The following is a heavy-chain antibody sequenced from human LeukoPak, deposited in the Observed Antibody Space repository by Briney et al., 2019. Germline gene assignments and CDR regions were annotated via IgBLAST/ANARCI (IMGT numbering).Heavy chain of an antibody. Sequence: SSETLSLTCAVYGGSFSGYYWSWIRQPAGKGLEWIGRIYTSGSTNYNPSLKSRVTMSVDTSKNQFSLKLSSVTAADTAVYYCARDFPLTGYSSSWYRPDAFDIWGQGTMVTVSS. J-gene: IGHJ3*02. D-gene: IGHD6-13*01. CDR2: IYTSGST. V-gene: IGHV4-4*07. CDR3: ARDFPLTGYSSSWYRPDAFDI. CDR1: GGSFSGYY.